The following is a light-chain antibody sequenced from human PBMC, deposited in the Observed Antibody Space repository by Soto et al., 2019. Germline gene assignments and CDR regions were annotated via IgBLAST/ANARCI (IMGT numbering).Light chain of an antibody. Sequence: DIQMTQSPSSLSVGDRVTITCQARQDISNYLNWYQQKPGNSPKLLIYDASNLETGVPSRFSGSGSGTDFTFTISRLQAEDIATYYCQQYDNLFTFGHGTRLEIK. CDR1: QDISNY. V-gene: IGKV1-33*01. CDR3: QQYDNLFT. CDR2: DAS. J-gene: IGKJ5*01.